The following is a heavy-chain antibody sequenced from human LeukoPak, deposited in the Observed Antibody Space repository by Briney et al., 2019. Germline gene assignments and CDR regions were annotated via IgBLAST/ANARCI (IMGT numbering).Heavy chain of an antibody. D-gene: IGHD2-15*01. CDR3: ARGGGNFDY. Sequence: PGGSLRLSCAASEFTFSSYTINWVRQAPGKVLEWVSSISSTSTYISYADSVKGRFTISRDNAKNSLYLQMNSLRAEDTAVYYCARGGGNFDYWGQGTLVTVSS. CDR2: ISSTSTYI. V-gene: IGHV3-21*01. J-gene: IGHJ4*02. CDR1: EFTFSSYT.